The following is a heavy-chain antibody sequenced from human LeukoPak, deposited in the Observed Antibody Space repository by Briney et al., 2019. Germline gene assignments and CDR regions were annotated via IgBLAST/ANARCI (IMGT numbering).Heavy chain of an antibody. V-gene: IGHV1-2*06. J-gene: IGHJ4*02. Sequence: ASVKVSCEASGYTFTGYYMHWVRQAPGQGLEWMGRINPNSGGTNYAQKFQGRVTMTRDTSISTAYMELSRLRSDDTAVYYCARDPRIAVAGKYFDYWGQGTLVTVSS. D-gene: IGHD6-19*01. CDR3: ARDPRIAVAGKYFDY. CDR2: INPNSGGT. CDR1: GYTFTGYY.